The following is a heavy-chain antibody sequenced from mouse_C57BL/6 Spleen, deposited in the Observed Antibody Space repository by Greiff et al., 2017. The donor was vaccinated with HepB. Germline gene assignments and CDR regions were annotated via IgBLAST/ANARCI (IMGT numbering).Heavy chain of an antibody. V-gene: IGHV1-5*01. J-gene: IGHJ3*01. Sequence: VQLQQSGTVLARPGASVKMSCKTSGYTFTSYWMHWVNQRPGQGLEWIGAIYPGNSDTSYNQKFKGKAKLTAVTSASTAYMELSSLTNEDSAVYYCTRGDDYDIWGFAYWGQGTLVTVSA. CDR2: IYPGNSDT. CDR3: TRGDDYDIWGFAY. D-gene: IGHD2-4*01. CDR1: GYTFTSYW.